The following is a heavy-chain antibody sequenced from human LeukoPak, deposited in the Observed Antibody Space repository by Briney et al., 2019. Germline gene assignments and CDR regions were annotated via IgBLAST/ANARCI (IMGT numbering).Heavy chain of an antibody. CDR3: AKGEVGYRDYVGGLNY. CDR2: IRYDGSIK. D-gene: IGHD3-16*01. Sequence: GGSLRLSCAASGLTFSSYGMHWVRQAPGKGLEWVAFIRYDGSIKHYADSVKGRFTISRDNSKNTLYLQMNSLRAEDTAVYYCAKGEVGYRDYVGGLNYWGQGTLVTVSS. V-gene: IGHV3-30*02. J-gene: IGHJ4*02. CDR1: GLTFSSYG.